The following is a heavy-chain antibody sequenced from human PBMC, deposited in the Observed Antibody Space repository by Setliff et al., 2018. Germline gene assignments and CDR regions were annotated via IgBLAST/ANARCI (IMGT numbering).Heavy chain of an antibody. Sequence: GGSLRLSCAASGFTFSDFSINWVRQAPGKGLEWVSSISSTSKYIFYADSVKGRFSISRDSAKSSLFLQMNSLRGEDTAVYYCARSRRPRRLQSDFDHWGQGTLVTVSS. V-gene: IGHV3-21*01. CDR1: GFTFSDFS. D-gene: IGHD6-25*01. J-gene: IGHJ4*02. CDR2: ISSTSKYI. CDR3: ARSRRPRRLQSDFDH.